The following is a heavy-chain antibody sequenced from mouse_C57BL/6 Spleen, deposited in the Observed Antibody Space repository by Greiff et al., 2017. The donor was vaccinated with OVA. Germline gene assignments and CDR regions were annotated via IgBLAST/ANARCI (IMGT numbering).Heavy chain of an antibody. J-gene: IGHJ3*01. CDR3: TVGAYYSNYWFAC. V-gene: IGHV1-15*01. CDR2: IDPETGGT. CDR1: GYTFTAYE. Sequence: VQLQQSGAELVRPGASVTLSCKASGYTFTAYEMHWVKQTPVHGLEWIGAIDPETGGTAYNQKFKGKAILTADKSSSTAYMELRSLTSEDSAVYYCTVGAYYSNYWFACWGQGTLVTVSA. D-gene: IGHD2-5*01.